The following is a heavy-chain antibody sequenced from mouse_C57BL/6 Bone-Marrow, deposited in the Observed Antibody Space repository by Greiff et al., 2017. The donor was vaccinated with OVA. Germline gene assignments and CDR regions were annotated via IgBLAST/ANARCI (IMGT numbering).Heavy chain of an antibody. D-gene: IGHD1-1*01. V-gene: IGHV3-6*01. J-gene: IGHJ2*01. Sequence: DVKLQESGPGLVKPSQSLSLTCSVTGYSITSGYYWNWIRQFPGNKLEWMGYISYDGSNNYNPSLKNRISITRDTSKNQFFLKLNSVTTEDTATYYCARGAITTVVATDFDYWGQGTTLTVSS. CDR2: ISYDGSN. CDR3: ARGAITTVVATDFDY. CDR1: GYSITSGYY.